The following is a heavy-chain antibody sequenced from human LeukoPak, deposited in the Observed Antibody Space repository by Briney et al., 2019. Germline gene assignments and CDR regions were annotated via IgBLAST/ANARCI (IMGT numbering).Heavy chain of an antibody. Sequence: GGSLRLSCAASGFTFDGYAMHWVRQAPGKGLEWVSVVSGNGGSTYYADSVKGRFSISRDNSKNSLYLQMNSLRPEDTALYYCAKDGPVNWGGYYFDYWGQGTLVTVSS. CDR1: GFTFDGYA. J-gene: IGHJ4*02. CDR2: VSGNGGST. D-gene: IGHD7-27*01. CDR3: AKDGPVNWGGYYFDY. V-gene: IGHV3-43*02.